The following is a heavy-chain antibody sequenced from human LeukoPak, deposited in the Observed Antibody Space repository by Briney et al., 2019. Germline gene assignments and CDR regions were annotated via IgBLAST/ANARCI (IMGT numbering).Heavy chain of an antibody. CDR3: ARYDGGSGPFDY. CDR1: GFTVSSNY. CDR2: LYSGGNT. Sequence: PGGSLRPSCAVFGFTVSSNYMSWVRQAPGKGLEWVSVLYSGGNTYYADSVKGRFTISRDNSKNTLYLQMNSLRAEDTAVYYCARYDGGSGPFDYWGQGTLVTVSS. V-gene: IGHV3-53*01. J-gene: IGHJ4*02. D-gene: IGHD3-10*01.